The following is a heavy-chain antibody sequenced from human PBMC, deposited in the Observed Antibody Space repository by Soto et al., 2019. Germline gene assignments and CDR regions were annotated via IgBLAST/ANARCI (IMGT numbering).Heavy chain of an antibody. J-gene: IGHJ4*02. V-gene: IGHV3-23*01. CDR3: ANRNDYGSGSYFPFDH. D-gene: IGHD3-10*01. CDR1: GFTFSSYG. Sequence: GGSLRLSCAASGFTFSSYGMSWVRQAPGKGLEWVSSISGSGGSTYYADSVKGRFTISRDNSKNTLYLQMSSLRAEDTAVYYCANRNDYGSGSYFPFDHCGQGTLGTVSA. CDR2: ISGSGGST.